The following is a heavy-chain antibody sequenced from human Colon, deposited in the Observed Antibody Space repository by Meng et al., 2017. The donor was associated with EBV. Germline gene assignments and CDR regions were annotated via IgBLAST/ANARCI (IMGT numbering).Heavy chain of an antibody. Sequence: QVQLQESGPGLVEPSXXLPRTCTVPGGSMSSGNYYWSWIRQPPGKGLEWIGYIHHSGSAYYNPSLKSRVSISVDTSKNQFSLNLNSMTAADTAVYYCASFDHIPRRNYFDYWGQGTLVTVSS. CDR3: ASFDHIPRRNYFDY. D-gene: IGHD2-21*01. CDR1: GGSMSSGNYY. V-gene: IGHV4-30-4*01. CDR2: IHHSGSA. J-gene: IGHJ4*02.